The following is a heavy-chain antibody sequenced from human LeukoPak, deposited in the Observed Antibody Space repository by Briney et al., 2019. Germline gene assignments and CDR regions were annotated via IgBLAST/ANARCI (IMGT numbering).Heavy chain of an antibody. J-gene: IGHJ6*02. CDR1: EFTFSSYW. V-gene: IGHV3-15*01. CDR3: TTGPAAMHYYYYGMDV. Sequence: GGSLRLSCAASEFTFSSYWMSWVRQAPGKGLEWVGRIKSKTDGGTTDYAAPVKGRFTISRDDSKNTLYLQMNSLKTEDTAVYYCTTGPAAMHYYYYGMDVWGQGTTVTVSS. CDR2: IKSKTDGGTT. D-gene: IGHD2-2*01.